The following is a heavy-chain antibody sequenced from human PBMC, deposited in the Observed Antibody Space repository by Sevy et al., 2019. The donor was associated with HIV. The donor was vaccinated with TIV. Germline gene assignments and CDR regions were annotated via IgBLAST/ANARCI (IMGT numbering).Heavy chain of an antibody. D-gene: IGHD3-10*01. CDR2: IYSGGST. Sequence: GGSLRLSCAASGFTVSSNYMSWVRQAPGKGLEWVSVIYSGGSTYYADSVKGRFTISRDNSKNTLYLQMNILRAEDTAVYYCARGSRGLLWFGELSYYYCYGMDVWGQGTTVTVSS. CDR1: GFTVSSNY. CDR3: ARGSRGLLWFGELSYYYCYGMDV. J-gene: IGHJ6*01. V-gene: IGHV3-53*01.